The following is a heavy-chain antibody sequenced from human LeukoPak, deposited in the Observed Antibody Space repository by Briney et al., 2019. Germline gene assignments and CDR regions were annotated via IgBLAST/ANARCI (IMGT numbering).Heavy chain of an antibody. Sequence: RASETLSLTCAVSGGSISSSNWWSWVRQPPGKGLEWIGYIYYSGSTNYNPSLKSRVTISVDTSKNQFSLKLSSVTAADTAVYYCARGGGNLVGLSGWFDPWGQGTLVTVSS. CDR3: ARGGGNLVGLSGWFDP. CDR2: IYYSGST. D-gene: IGHD2-8*02. J-gene: IGHJ5*02. V-gene: IGHV4-4*02. CDR1: GGSISSSNW.